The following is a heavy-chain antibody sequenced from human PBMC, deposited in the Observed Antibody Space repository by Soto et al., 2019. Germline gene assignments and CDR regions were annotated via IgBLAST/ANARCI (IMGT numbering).Heavy chain of an antibody. CDR2: ISSNGGST. J-gene: IGHJ4*02. V-gene: IGHV3-64D*06. CDR1: GFTFISYA. D-gene: IGHD3-10*01. Sequence: GSQRHSCSASGFTFISYAMHWVRQAPGKGLEYVSAISSNGGSTYYADSVKGRFTISRDNSKNTLYLQMSSLRAEDTAVYYCVKWFSGYYGSGSYTRWGQGTLVTVSS. CDR3: VKWFSGYYGSGSYTR.